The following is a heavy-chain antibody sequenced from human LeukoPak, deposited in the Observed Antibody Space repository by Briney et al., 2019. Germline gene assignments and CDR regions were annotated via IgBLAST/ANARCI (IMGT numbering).Heavy chain of an antibody. V-gene: IGHV4-34*01. CDR1: GGSFSGYY. J-gene: IGHJ4*02. CDR3: ARGRRGQQLVRGFDY. Sequence: NPSETLSLTCAVYGGSFSGYYWSWIRQPPGKGVEWIGEINHSGSTNYNPSLKSRVTISVDTSKNQFSLKLSSVTAADTAVYYCARGRRGQQLVRGFDYWGTGTLVTVSS. D-gene: IGHD6-13*01. CDR2: INHSGST.